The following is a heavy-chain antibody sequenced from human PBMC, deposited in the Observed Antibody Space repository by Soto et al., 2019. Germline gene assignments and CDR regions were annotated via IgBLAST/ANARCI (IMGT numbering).Heavy chain of an antibody. V-gene: IGHV1-18*01. D-gene: IGHD3-10*01. CDR3: ARDTSRGEYDY. CDR1: GYTFTSYG. J-gene: IGHJ4*02. Sequence: QVQLVQSGAEVKKPGASVKVSCKASGYTFTSYGISWVRQAPGQGLEWMGWINVYNGNTNYAQKLQGRVTMTTDTSTSTAYPDLGGLKSDETAVYFCARDTSRGEYDYGGQGTLVTVSP. CDR2: INVYNGNT.